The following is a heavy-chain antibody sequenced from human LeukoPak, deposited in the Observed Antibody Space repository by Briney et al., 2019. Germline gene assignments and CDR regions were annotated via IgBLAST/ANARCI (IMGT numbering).Heavy chain of an antibody. D-gene: IGHD3-22*01. CDR1: GYTFTSYG. CDR2: ISAYNGNT. CDR3: ARVPYYYDSSGYYRDWFDP. V-gene: IGHV1-18*01. Sequence: GASVKVSCKASGYTFTSYGISWVRQAPGQGLEWMGWISAYNGNTNYAQKLQGRVTMTTDTSTSTAYMELRSLRSDDTAVYYCARVPYYYDSSGYYRDWFDPWGQGTLVTVSS. J-gene: IGHJ5*02.